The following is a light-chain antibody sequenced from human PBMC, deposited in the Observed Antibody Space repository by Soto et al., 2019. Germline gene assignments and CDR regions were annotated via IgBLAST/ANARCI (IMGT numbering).Light chain of an antibody. Sequence: DIQMTQSPSSRSASVGDRVTITCRASQSISSYLNWYQQKPGKAPKLLIYTASSLQSGVPSRFSGSGSGTDFTLTISSLQPEDFATYYCQQSYSTLLTFGQGTKLEIK. J-gene: IGKJ2*01. V-gene: IGKV1-39*01. CDR1: QSISSY. CDR3: QQSYSTLLT. CDR2: TAS.